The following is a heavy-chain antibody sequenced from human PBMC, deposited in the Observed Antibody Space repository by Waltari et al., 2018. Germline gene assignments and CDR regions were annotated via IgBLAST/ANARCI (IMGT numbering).Heavy chain of an antibody. D-gene: IGHD6-19*01. Sequence: EVQLVESGGGLVQPGGSLRLSCAASGFTFSSYEMHWVRRAPGKGLEWVSYISSSGSTIYYADSVKGLFTISRDNAKNSLYLQMNSLRAEDTAVYYCARDQEAGYYYYGMDVWGQGTTVTVSS. J-gene: IGHJ6*02. V-gene: IGHV3-48*03. CDR1: GFTFSSYE. CDR3: ARDQEAGYYYYGMDV. CDR2: ISSSGSTI.